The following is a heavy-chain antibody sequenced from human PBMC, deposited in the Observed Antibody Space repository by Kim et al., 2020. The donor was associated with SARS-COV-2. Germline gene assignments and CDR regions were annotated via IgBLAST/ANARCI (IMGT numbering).Heavy chain of an antibody. V-gene: IGHV4-34*01. CDR3: ARGRSVNDYVWGSYRYHPSFDY. Sequence: SETLSLTCAVYGGSFSGYYWSWIRQPPGKGLEWIGEINHSGSTNYNPSLKSRVTISVDTSKNQFSLKLSSVTAADTAVYYCARGRSVNDYVWGSYRYHPSFDYWGQGTLVTVSS. J-gene: IGHJ4*02. CDR1: GGSFSGYY. CDR2: INHSGST. D-gene: IGHD3-16*02.